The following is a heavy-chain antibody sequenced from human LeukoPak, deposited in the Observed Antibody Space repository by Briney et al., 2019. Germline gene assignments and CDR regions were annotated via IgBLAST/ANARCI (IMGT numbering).Heavy chain of an antibody. CDR1: GFTVSSNY. Sequence: GGSLRLSCAASGFTVSSNYMSWVRQAPGKGLEWVSAISGSGGSTYYADSVKGRFTISRDNSKNTLYLQMNGLRAEDTAVYYCAKEDTVVVVAAFHFDYWGQGTLVTVSS. CDR3: AKEDTVVVVAAFHFDY. CDR2: ISGSGGST. D-gene: IGHD2-15*01. J-gene: IGHJ4*02. V-gene: IGHV3-23*01.